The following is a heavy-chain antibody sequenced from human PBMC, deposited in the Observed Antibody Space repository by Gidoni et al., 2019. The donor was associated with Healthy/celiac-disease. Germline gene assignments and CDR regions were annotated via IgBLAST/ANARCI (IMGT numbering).Heavy chain of an antibody. V-gene: IGHV3-30-3*01. CDR3: ARGDCSGGSCPPSDP. CDR2: ISYDGSNK. Sequence: QVQLVESGGGVVQPGRSLRLSCSASGFTFSSYAMHWVRQAPGKGLGWVAVISYDGSNKYYADSVKGRFTISRDNSKNTLYLQMNSLRAEDTAVYYCARGDCSGGSCPPSDPWGQGTLVTVSS. D-gene: IGHD2-15*01. CDR1: GFTFSSYA. J-gene: IGHJ5*02.